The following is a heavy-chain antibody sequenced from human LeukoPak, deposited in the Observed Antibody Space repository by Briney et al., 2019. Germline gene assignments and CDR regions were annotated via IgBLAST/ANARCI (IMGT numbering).Heavy chain of an antibody. D-gene: IGHD7-27*01. CDR3: AWGKSGAV. CDR2: MKQDGSEK. V-gene: IGHV3-7*01. J-gene: IGHJ3*01. CDR1: GFTFSNYW. Sequence: PGGSLRLSCAASGFTFSNYWMTWVRQAPGKGLEWVANMKQDGSEKYYVDSVKGRFTISRDNAKNSLYLQMNSLRAEDTAVYYCAWGKSGAVWGQGTMVTVSS.